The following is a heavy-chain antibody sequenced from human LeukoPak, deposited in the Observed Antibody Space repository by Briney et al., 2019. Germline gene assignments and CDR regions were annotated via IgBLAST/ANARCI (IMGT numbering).Heavy chain of an antibody. Sequence: GGSLRLSCAASGFTFSSYAMSWVRQAPGKGLEWVSAISGSGGSTYYADSVKGRFTISRDNSKNTLSLQMNSLRAEDTAVYHCARMMTDFDGSGHDIQRGAFDIWGQGTMVTVS. V-gene: IGHV3-23*01. CDR2: ISGSGGST. D-gene: IGHD3-22*01. CDR3: ARMMTDFDGSGHDIQRGAFDI. J-gene: IGHJ3*02. CDR1: GFTFSSYA.